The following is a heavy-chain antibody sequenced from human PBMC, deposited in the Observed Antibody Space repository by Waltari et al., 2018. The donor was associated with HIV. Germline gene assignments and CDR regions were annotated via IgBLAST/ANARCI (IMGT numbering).Heavy chain of an antibody. V-gene: IGHV3-15*01. Sequence: EVQLVEPGGDLLKPGGCLSLPRAASGSPSKRVWATLVRQAPGKGLEWVGRIKTKGDGGATDYAAAVKGRFTISRDDSKNTVYLQMNSLKIEDTAVYYCTSEEDYGSGSHFDYWGQGTLVTVSS. D-gene: IGHD3-10*01. CDR2: IKTKGDGGAT. CDR1: GSPSKRVW. CDR3: TSEEDYGSGSHFDY. J-gene: IGHJ4*02.